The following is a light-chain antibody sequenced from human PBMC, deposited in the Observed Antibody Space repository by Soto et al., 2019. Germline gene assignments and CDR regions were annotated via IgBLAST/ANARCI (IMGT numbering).Light chain of an antibody. Sequence: EIVLTQSPATLFSLSGDRVTLSCRSSQYINTRLAWYQHRPGQAPRLLIYQTSIRAAGIPARFSASGSGTDFTLTISDVQPEDFALYYCHQRQSWPRTFGQGTKVDIK. J-gene: IGKJ1*01. CDR3: HQRQSWPRT. CDR1: QYINTR. V-gene: IGKV3-11*01. CDR2: QTS.